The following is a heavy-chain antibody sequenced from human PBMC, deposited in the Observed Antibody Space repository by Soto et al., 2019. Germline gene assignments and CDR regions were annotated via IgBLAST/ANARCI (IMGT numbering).Heavy chain of an antibody. D-gene: IGHD3-10*01. CDR1: GFTFSSYG. J-gene: IGHJ4*01. Sequence: QVQLVESGGGVVQPGRSLRLSCAASGFTFSSYGMHWVRQAPGKGLEWVAVIWYDGSNKYYADSVKGRFTISRDNSKNTLYLQMNSLRAEDTAVYYCARENYYGSGSLDYWGHGTLVTVSS. CDR3: ARENYYGSGSLDY. CDR2: IWYDGSNK. V-gene: IGHV3-33*01.